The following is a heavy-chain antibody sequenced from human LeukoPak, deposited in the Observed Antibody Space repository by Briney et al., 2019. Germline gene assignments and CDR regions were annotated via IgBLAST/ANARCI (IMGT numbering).Heavy chain of an antibody. V-gene: IGHV1-69*04. Sequence: ASVKVSCKASGGTLSSYAISWVRQDPGQGLEWVGRIIPILGITNYAQKFQGRVTITADKSTSTAYMELSSLRSEDTAVYYCASRGSQLIGFDWLSPPSRYYYGMDVWGQGTTVTVSS. J-gene: IGHJ6*02. CDR1: GGTLSSYA. CDR3: ASRGSQLIGFDWLSPPSRYYYGMDV. CDR2: IIPILGIT. D-gene: IGHD3-9*01.